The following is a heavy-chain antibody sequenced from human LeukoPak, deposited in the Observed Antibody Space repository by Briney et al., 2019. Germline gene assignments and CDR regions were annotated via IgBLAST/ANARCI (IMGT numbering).Heavy chain of an antibody. CDR3: ASHRTMVRRVMDYYYYMDV. CDR2: IYPGDSAT. J-gene: IGHJ6*03. Sequence: ESLKISCKGSGYSFTSYWIGWVRQMPGKRLEWMGIIYPGDSATRYSPSFQGQDTISADKSISTAYLQWRSLKASHPAMYYCASHRTMVRRVMDYYYYMDVWGKGTTVTVSS. V-gene: IGHV5-51*01. CDR1: GYSFTSYW. D-gene: IGHD3-10*01.